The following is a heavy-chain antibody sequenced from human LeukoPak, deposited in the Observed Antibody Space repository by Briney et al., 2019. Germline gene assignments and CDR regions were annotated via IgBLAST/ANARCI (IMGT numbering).Heavy chain of an antibody. CDR3: ARHYTYYYGSGSSYYYYYMDV. Sequence: SETLSLTCGVYGASFSAYFWNWVRQSPGKGLEWIGEIKHGGGTNYNPSLKSRVTISVDTSKNQFSLKLSSVTAADTAVYYCARHYTYYYGSGSSYYYYYMDVWGKGTTVTISS. D-gene: IGHD3-10*01. J-gene: IGHJ6*03. CDR1: GASFSAYF. V-gene: IGHV4-34*01. CDR2: IKHGGGT.